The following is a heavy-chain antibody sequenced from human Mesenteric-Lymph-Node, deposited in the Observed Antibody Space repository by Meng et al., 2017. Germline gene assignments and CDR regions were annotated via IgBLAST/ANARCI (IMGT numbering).Heavy chain of an antibody. CDR3: ARRYGASAYNWFDP. D-gene: IGHD4-17*01. V-gene: IGHV4-34*01. Sequence: QVQLQQWGAGLLKPSETLSPTCAVYCGSFSGYYWSWIRQPPGKGLEWIGEINHSGSTNYNPSLKSRVTISVDTSKNQFSLKLSSVTAADTAVYYCARRYGASAYNWFDPWGQGTLVTVSS. CDR1: CGSFSGYY. CDR2: INHSGST. J-gene: IGHJ5*02.